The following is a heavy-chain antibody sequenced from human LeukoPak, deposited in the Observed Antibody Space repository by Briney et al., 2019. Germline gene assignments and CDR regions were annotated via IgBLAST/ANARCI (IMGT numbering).Heavy chain of an antibody. D-gene: IGHD3-22*01. V-gene: IGHV1-69*05. J-gene: IGHJ3*02. CDR1: GYTFTGYY. Sequence: SVKVSCKASGYTFTGYYMHWVRQAPGQGLEWMGRIIPIFHRTNYAQKFQGRLTITTDESTRTAYMELSSLRSEDTAEYYCARDIPGSSGYFNDAFDIWGQGTMVTVSS. CDR2: IIPIFHRT. CDR3: ARDIPGSSGYFNDAFDI.